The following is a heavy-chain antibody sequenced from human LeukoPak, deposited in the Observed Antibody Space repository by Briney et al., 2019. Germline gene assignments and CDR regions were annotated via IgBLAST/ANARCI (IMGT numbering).Heavy chain of an antibody. CDR3: AYNSSSWYGAFDY. J-gene: IGHJ4*02. D-gene: IGHD6-13*01. Sequence: GGSLRLSCAASRFTFSSYVMSWVRQAPGKGLEWVSAISGSGDTTYYADSVKGRFTISRDNSKNTLYLQMNSLRAEDTAVYYCAYNSSSWYGAFDYWGQGTLVTVSS. V-gene: IGHV3-23*01. CDR1: RFTFSSYV. CDR2: ISGSGDTT.